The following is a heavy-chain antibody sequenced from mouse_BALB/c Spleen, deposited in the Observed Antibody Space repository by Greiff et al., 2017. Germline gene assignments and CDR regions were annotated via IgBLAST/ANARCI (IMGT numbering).Heavy chain of an antibody. J-gene: IGHJ2*01. CDR2: IWSGGST. CDR1: GFSLTSYG. V-gene: IGHV2-2*02. Sequence: QVQLKQSGPGLVAPSQSLSITCTVSGFSLTSYGVHWVRQSPGKGLEWLGVIWSGGSTDYNAAFISRLSISKDNSKSQVFFKMNSLQANDTAIYYCARNRGGNYYDFDYWGQGTTLTVSS. D-gene: IGHD2-1*01. CDR3: ARNRGGNYYDFDY.